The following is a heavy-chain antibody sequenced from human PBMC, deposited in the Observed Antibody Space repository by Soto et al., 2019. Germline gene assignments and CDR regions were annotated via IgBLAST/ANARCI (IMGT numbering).Heavy chain of an antibody. J-gene: IGHJ6*02. CDR2: VRGKANSYAT. Sequence: GGSLRLSCAASGFTFSVSAMHWVRQASGKGLEWVGRVRGKANSYATEYAASVKGRFTISRDDSKNTAYLEMNSLKTEDTAVYYCTTDTGVWGQGTTVTVSS. CDR1: GFTFSVSA. D-gene: IGHD2-8*02. CDR3: TTDTGV. V-gene: IGHV3-73*01.